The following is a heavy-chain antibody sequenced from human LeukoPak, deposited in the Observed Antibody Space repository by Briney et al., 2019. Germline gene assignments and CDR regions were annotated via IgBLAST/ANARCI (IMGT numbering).Heavy chain of an antibody. Sequence: GGSLRLSCAASGFTFSSYWMDWVREAPGKGLVWVSGINSDGKMTRYAESVKGRFTISRDNAKNTLYLQMNSLRAEDTSVYYCARVGSTDSPHAFDIWGQGTMVTVSS. J-gene: IGHJ3*02. CDR2: INSDGKMT. V-gene: IGHV3-74*01. D-gene: IGHD2-21*02. CDR1: GFTFSSYW. CDR3: ARVGSTDSPHAFDI.